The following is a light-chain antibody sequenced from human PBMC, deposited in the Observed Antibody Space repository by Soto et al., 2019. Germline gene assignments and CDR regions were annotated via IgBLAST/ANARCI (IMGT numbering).Light chain of an antibody. CDR1: SSDVGGYNY. V-gene: IGLV2-14*01. J-gene: IGLJ3*02. CDR3: ATWDKSLSAWV. Sequence: QSALTQPASVSGSPGQSITISCTGTSSDVGGYNYVSWYQQHPGKAPKLMIYEVSNRPSGVSNRFSGSKSGNTASLTISGLQAEDEADYYCATWDKSLSAWVFGGGTKLTVL. CDR2: EVS.